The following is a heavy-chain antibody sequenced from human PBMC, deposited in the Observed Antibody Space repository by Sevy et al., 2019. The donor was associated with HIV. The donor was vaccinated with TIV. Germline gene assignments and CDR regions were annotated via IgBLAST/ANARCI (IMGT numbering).Heavy chain of an antibody. J-gene: IGHJ4*02. D-gene: IGHD2-8*02. Sequence: GGSLRLSCAASGITFSGAWMSWVRLVPGKGLEWLGRIKSETDGGAADYAAAVKGRFTISRDDSKETLYLQLNSLKTEDTAVYYCTTDLGFYCSNWGQGTLVTVSS. CDR1: GITFSGAW. CDR3: TTDLGFYCSN. V-gene: IGHV3-15*01. CDR2: IKSETDGGAA.